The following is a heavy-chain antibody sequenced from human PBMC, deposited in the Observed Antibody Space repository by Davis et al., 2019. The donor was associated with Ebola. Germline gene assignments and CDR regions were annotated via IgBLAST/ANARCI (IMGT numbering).Heavy chain of an antibody. V-gene: IGHV1-8*01. D-gene: IGHD6-19*01. CDR1: GGTFSRYG. J-gene: IGHJ2*01. CDR2: MNPNSGNT. CDR3: ARGKAVAGRPYGWYFDL. Sequence: ASVKVSCKTSGGTFSRYGISWVRQATGQGLEWMGWMNPNSGNTGYAQKFQGRVTMTRNTSISTAYMELSSLRSEDTAVYYCARGKAVAGRPYGWYFDLWGRGTLVTVSS.